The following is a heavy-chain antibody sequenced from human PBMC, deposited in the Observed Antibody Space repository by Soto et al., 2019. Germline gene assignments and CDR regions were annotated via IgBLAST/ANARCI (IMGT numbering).Heavy chain of an antibody. D-gene: IGHD2-21*01. J-gene: IGHJ3*02. CDR2: IYYSGST. Sequence: PSVTLSLTCTVSGGSISSHYWSWIRQPPGKGLEWTGYIYYSGSTNYNPSLKSRVTISVDTSKNQFSLKLSSVTAADTAVYYCARRSRTVWGFSIWGQGTMVTVSS. CDR3: ARRSRTVWGFSI. CDR1: GGSISSHY. V-gene: IGHV4-59*08.